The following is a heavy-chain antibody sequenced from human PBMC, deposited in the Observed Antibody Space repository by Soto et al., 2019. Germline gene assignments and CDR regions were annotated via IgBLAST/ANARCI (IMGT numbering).Heavy chain of an antibody. CDR3: ANLPPTPHWFDP. CDR2: INPNSGAT. CDR1: GYTFTGYF. V-gene: IGHV1-2*06. D-gene: IGHD2-15*01. J-gene: IGHJ5*02. Sequence: ASVTVCCKASGYTFTGYFRQWLRNAPGQGLEWMGRINPNSGATNYARKFQDRVTMTRDTSINTAYMELSSLRSDDTAIYYCANLPPTPHWFDPWGQGTLVTVSS.